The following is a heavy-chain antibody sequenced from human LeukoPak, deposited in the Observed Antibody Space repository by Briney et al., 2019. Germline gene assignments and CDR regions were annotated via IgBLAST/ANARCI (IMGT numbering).Heavy chain of an antibody. Sequence: PGGSLRLSCAASGFTFSSYTMHWVRQAPGKGLEYVSAISSNGGSTYYANSVEGRFTISRVNSKNTLYLQMGSLRPEDMAVYYCARAGSSGWPYDYWGQGTLVTVTS. J-gene: IGHJ4*02. CDR1: GFTFSSYT. CDR2: ISSNGGST. CDR3: ARAGSSGWPYDY. V-gene: IGHV3-64*01. D-gene: IGHD6-19*01.